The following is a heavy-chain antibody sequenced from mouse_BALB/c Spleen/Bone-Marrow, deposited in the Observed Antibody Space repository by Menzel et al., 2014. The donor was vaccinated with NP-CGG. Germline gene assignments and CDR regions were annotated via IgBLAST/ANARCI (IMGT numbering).Heavy chain of an antibody. CDR2: INPGSGGT. J-gene: IGHJ4*01. Sequence: VQLQQSGAVLVRPGTSVKVSCKASGYAFTNYLIEWVKQRPGQGLERIGVINPGSGGTNYNEKFKGKATLTADKSSSTAHMQLSSLTSDDSAVYFCARQLGPPYAMDYWGQGTSVTVSS. V-gene: IGHV1-54*01. CDR3: ARQLGPPYAMDY. D-gene: IGHD3-1*01. CDR1: GYAFTNYL.